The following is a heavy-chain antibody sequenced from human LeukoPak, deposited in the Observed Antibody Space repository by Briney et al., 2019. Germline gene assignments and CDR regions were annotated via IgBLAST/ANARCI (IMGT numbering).Heavy chain of an antibody. CDR2: IYYSGST. Sequence: PSETLSLTCAVYGGSFSGYYWSWIRQPPGKGLEWIGYIYYSGSTYYNPSLKSRVTISVDTSKNQFSLKLSSVTAADTAVYYCARGYCSSTSCFYYYYYYGMDVWAKGPRSPSP. J-gene: IGHJ6*02. V-gene: IGHV4-30-4*01. CDR1: GGSFSGYY. CDR3: ARGYCSSTSCFYYYYYYGMDV. D-gene: IGHD2-2*01.